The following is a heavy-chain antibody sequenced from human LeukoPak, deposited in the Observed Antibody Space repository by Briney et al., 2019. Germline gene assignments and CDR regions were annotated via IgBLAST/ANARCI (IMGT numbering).Heavy chain of an antibody. D-gene: IGHD3-22*01. CDR2: IIPIFGTA. CDR3: ARGHHSSGYITAYYFDY. V-gene: IGHV1-69*06. Sequence: SVKVSCKASGGTFSSYAISWVRQAPGQGLEWMGGIIPIFGTANYAQKFQGRVTITADKSTSTAYMELSSLRSEDTAVYYCARGHHSSGYITAYYFDYWGQGTLVTVSS. CDR1: GGTFSSYA. J-gene: IGHJ4*02.